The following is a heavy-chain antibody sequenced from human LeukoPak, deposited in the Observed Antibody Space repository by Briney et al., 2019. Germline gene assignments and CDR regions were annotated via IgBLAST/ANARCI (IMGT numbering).Heavy chain of an antibody. CDR3: ARAMPGYCSGGSCSLGAFDI. V-gene: IGHV4-34*01. CDR2: INHSGST. CDR1: GGSFSGYY. J-gene: IGHJ3*02. Sequence: SETLSLTCAVYGGSFSGYYWSWIRQPPGKGLEWIGEINHSGSTNYNPSLKSRVTISVDTSKNQFSLKLSSVTAADTAVYYCARAMPGYCSGGSCSLGAFDIWAKGQWSPSLQ. D-gene: IGHD2-15*01.